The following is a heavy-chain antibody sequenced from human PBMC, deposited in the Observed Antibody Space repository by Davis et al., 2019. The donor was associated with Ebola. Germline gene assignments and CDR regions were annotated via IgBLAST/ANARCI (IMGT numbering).Heavy chain of an antibody. CDR2: IYPGDSDT. J-gene: IGHJ6*02. V-gene: IGHV5-51*01. Sequence: ESLKISRQGSGYSFTSYWIGWVRQMPGQGLEWMGIIYPGDSDTRYSPSFQGQVTISADKSISTAYLQWRSLKASDTAMYYCARHRGAAASYYYGMDVWGQGTTVTVSS. D-gene: IGHD6-13*01. CDR3: ARHRGAAASYYYGMDV. CDR1: GYSFTSYW.